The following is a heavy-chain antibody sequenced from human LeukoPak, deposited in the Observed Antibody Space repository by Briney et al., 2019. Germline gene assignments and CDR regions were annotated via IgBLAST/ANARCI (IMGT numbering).Heavy chain of an antibody. CDR2: INSRGSTI. Sequence: GGSLRLSCAASGFTFSSYEMSWVRQAPGKRLEWVSYINSRGSTIYYADSVKGRFTISRDNSKNTLYLQMNSLRAEDTAVYYCAKITEWLSPYYYGMDVWGQGTTVTVSS. V-gene: IGHV3-48*03. D-gene: IGHD3-3*01. J-gene: IGHJ6*02. CDR3: AKITEWLSPYYYGMDV. CDR1: GFTFSSYE.